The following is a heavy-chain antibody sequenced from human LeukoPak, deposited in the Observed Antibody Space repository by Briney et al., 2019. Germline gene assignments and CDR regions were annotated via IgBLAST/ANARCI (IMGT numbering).Heavy chain of an antibody. V-gene: IGHV4-38-2*02. CDR1: GYSISSDYY. J-gene: IGHJ3*02. CDR2: VYRTGST. D-gene: IGHD1-26*01. Sequence: SETLSLTCTVSGYSISSDYYWGWIRQPPGKGLEWIGNVYRTGSTYYNPSLTSRVTISIDTSKNQFSLKLSSVTAADTAVYYCARLRVGATTGDAFDIWGQGTMVTVSS. CDR3: ARLRVGATTGDAFDI.